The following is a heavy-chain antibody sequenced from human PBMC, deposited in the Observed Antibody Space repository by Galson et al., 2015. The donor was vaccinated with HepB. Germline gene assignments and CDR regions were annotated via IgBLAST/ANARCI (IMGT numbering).Heavy chain of an antibody. CDR3: ASRDY. CDR1: GFTFSSYS. V-gene: IGHV3-48*04. Sequence: LRLSCAASGFTFSSYSMNWVRQAPGKGLEWVSYISSGSTTIYYADSVKGRFTISRDNAKNSLSLQMNSLRAEDTAIYYCASRDYWGQGTLVTVSS. CDR2: ISSGSTTI. J-gene: IGHJ4*02.